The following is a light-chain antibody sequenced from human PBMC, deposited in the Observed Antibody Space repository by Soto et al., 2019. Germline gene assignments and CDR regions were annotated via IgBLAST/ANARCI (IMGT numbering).Light chain of an antibody. J-gene: IGLJ1*01. CDR2: EGH. Sequence: QSVLAQPASVSESPGQSITISCTGASGYVGTYSLVSWYQQHPGKAPKVVIYEGHKRPSGVPDRFSGSTSVNTASLTISGLQTDDEADYYCCLYVGATTYVFGTGTKLTVL. V-gene: IGLV2-23*01. CDR3: CLYVGATTYV. CDR1: SGYVGTYSL.